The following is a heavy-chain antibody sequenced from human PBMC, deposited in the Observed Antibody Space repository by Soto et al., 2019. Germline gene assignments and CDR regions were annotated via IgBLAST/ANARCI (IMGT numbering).Heavy chain of an antibody. CDR1: GFTFNDYY. D-gene: IGHD3-10*01. J-gene: IGHJ4*02. Sequence: PGGSLRLSCAASGFTFNDYYMSWVRQAPGKGLEHISYISGSGGTIYYAASVKGRFTISRDNSKNSLYLQMNSLRAEDTAVYYCAKDWGEEYGSGRYYALDYWGQGTLVTVSS. CDR3: AKDWGEEYGSGRYYALDY. CDR2: ISGSGGTI. V-gene: IGHV3-11*01.